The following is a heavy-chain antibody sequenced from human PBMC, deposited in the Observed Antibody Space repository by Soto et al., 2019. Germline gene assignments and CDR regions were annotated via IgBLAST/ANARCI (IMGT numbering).Heavy chain of an antibody. CDR1: GFTFSSYG. V-gene: IGHV3-33*01. D-gene: IGHD1-7*01. J-gene: IGHJ4*02. Sequence: QVQLVESGGGVVQPGRSLRLSCAASGFTFSSYGMHWVRQAPGKGLEWVAVIWYDGSNKYYADSVKGRFTISRDNSKNTLYLQMNSLRAEDTAVYYCARVFTPANYEFVYWGQGTLVTVSS. CDR2: IWYDGSNK. CDR3: ARVFTPANYEFVY.